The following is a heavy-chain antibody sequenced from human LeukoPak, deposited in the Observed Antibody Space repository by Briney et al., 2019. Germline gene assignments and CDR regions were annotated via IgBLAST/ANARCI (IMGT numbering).Heavy chain of an antibody. V-gene: IGHV3-48*03. Sequence: GGSLRLSCAASGFTFSSYEMNWVRQAPGKGREWVSYISSSGSTIYYADSVKGRFTISRDNAKNSLYLQMNSLRAEDTAVYYCARAYGDYDFDYWGQGTLVTVSS. CDR2: ISSSGSTI. J-gene: IGHJ4*02. D-gene: IGHD4-17*01. CDR3: ARAYGDYDFDY. CDR1: GFTFSSYE.